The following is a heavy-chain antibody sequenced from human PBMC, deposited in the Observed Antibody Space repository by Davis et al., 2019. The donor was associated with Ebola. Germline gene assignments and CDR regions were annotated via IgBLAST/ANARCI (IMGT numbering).Heavy chain of an antibody. D-gene: IGHD2-8*01. Sequence: ASVKVSCKASGYTFTSYGISWVRQAPGQGLEWMGWISAYNGNTNYAQKLQGRVTMTTDTSTSTAYMELRSLRSDDTAVYYCARDMGAVLMVYVTFDYWGQGTLVIVSS. CDR2: ISAYNGNT. V-gene: IGHV1-18*01. CDR1: GYTFTSYG. CDR3: ARDMGAVLMVYVTFDY. J-gene: IGHJ4*02.